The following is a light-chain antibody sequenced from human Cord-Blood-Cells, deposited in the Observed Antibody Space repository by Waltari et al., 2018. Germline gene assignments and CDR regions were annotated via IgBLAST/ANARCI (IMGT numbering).Light chain of an antibody. J-gene: IGKJ5*01. CDR2: DAS. Sequence: EIVLTQSPATLSLSPGDRATRSCRASQSVSSYLACYQQKPGQAPRLLIYDASNRATGIPARFSGSGSGTDFTLTISSLEPEDFAVYYCQQRSNWPPITFGQGTRLEIK. CDR1: QSVSSY. CDR3: QQRSNWPPIT. V-gene: IGKV3-11*01.